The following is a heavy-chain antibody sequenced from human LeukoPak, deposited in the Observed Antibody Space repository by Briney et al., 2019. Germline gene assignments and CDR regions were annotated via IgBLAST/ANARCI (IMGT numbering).Heavy chain of an antibody. CDR2: INHSGST. D-gene: IGHD5-24*01. V-gene: IGHV4-34*01. J-gene: IGHJ4*02. Sequence: SETLSLTCAVYGGSFCGYYWSWIRQPPGQGLEWIGEINHSGSTNYNPSLKSRITISVATSKNQFSLKLSSVTAADTAVYYCSRARRWLQLGYFDYWGQGTLVTVSS. CDR3: SRARRWLQLGYFDY. CDR1: GGSFCGYY.